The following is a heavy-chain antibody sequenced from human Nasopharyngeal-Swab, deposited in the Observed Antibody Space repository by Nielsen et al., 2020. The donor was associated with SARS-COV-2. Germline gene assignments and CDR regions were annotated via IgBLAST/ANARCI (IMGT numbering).Heavy chain of an antibody. D-gene: IGHD3-22*01. J-gene: IGHJ6*02. V-gene: IGHV3-30*03. CDR3: ARDPQYYYDSSGYLIFYYGMDV. CDR1: GFTFGSYG. CDR2: ISYDGSNK. Sequence: GESLKISCAASGFTFGSYGMHWVRQAPGKGLEWVAVISYDGSNKYYADSVKGRFTISRDNSKNTLYLQMNSLRVEDTAVYYCARDPQYYYDSSGYLIFYYGMDVWGQGTTVTVSS.